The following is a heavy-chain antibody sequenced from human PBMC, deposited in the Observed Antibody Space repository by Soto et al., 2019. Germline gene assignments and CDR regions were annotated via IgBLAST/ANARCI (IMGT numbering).Heavy chain of an antibody. CDR1: GFNFSRYW. Sequence: VQLVESGGGLVQPGGSLRLSCTVSGFNFSRYWMNWVRQAPGKGLEWVANSRPDTDDRFHADSGRGRFSISRDNAKKSLFLQMNSLRVEATAVYYCAREDGTFDYWGQGILVTVSS. V-gene: IGHV3-7*04. J-gene: IGHJ4*02. CDR3: AREDGTFDY. D-gene: IGHD1-26*01. CDR2: SRPDTDDR.